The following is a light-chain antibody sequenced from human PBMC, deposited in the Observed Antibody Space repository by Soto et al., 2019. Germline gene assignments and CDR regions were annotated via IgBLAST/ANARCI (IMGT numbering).Light chain of an antibody. Sequence: QSALTQPASVSGSPGQSITISCTGSSSDIGGYNYVSWYQQHPGKAPQLLIYDVTKRPSGVPDRFSASKSGDTASLTISGLQAEDEADYYCCSYAGSYTYVIFGGGTKLTVL. J-gene: IGLJ2*01. CDR1: SSDIGGYNY. CDR3: CSYAGSYTYVI. CDR2: DVT. V-gene: IGLV2-11*01.